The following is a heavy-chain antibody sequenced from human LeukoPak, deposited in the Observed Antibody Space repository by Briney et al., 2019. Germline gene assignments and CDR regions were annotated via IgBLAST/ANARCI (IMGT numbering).Heavy chain of an antibody. J-gene: IGHJ1*01. V-gene: IGHV1-3*01. D-gene: IGHD6-13*01. Sequence: ASVKVSCKASGYTFTSYAMHWVRQAPGQRLEWMGWINAGNGNTKYSQKFQGRVTITRDTSASTAYMELSSLRSEDTAVYYCASSSSWYDYPAEYFQHWGQGTLVTVSS. CDR1: GYTFTSYA. CDR2: INAGNGNT. CDR3: ASSSSWYDYPAEYFQH.